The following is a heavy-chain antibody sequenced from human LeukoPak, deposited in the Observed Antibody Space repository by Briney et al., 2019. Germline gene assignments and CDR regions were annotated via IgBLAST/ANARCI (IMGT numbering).Heavy chain of an antibody. V-gene: IGHV3-74*01. CDR2: INSDGSST. CDR3: WSLDH. CDR1: GFTFSSYW. J-gene: IGHJ4*02. Sequence: PGGSLRLSCAASGFTFSSYWMHWVRQAPGKGLVWASGINSDGSSTNYADSVKGRFTISRDNAKNTLYLQMNSLRAEDTAVYHCWSLDHWGQGTLVTVSS.